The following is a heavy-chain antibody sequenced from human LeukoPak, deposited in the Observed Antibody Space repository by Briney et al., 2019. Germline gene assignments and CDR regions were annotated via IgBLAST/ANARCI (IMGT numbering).Heavy chain of an antibody. J-gene: IGHJ6*03. D-gene: IGHD6-13*01. CDR3: ARARASIAAAPLFYYYYYMDV. V-gene: IGHV4-34*01. Sequence: SETLSLTCAVYGGSFSGHYWSWIRQPPGKGLEWIGEINHSGSTNYNPSLKSRVTISVDTSKNQFSLKLSSVTAADTAVYYCARARASIAAAPLFYYYYYMDVWGKGTTVTVSS. CDR1: GGSFSGHY. CDR2: INHSGST.